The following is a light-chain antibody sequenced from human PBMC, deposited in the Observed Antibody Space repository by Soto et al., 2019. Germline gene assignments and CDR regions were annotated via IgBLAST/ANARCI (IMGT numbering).Light chain of an antibody. V-gene: IGLV2-14*01. CDR3: GSWDSSLSAYV. CDR1: SSDVGGYNY. CDR2: EVS. Sequence: QSVLTQPASVSGSPGQSITISCTGTSSDVGGYNYVSWYQQHPGKAPKLMIYEVSNRPSGVSFRFPGSKSGNTASLTISGLQAEDEADYYCGSWDSSLSAYVFGTGTKVTVL. J-gene: IGLJ1*01.